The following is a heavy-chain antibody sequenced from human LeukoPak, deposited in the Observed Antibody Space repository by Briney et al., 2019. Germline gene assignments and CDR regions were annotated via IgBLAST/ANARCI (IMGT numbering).Heavy chain of an antibody. CDR2: ISGSGGST. CDR3: AKGRSGSYYEFDY. D-gene: IGHD1-26*01. Sequence: GGSLRLSCAASGFTFSSYATSWVRQAPGKGLEWVSAISGSGGSTYYADSVKGRFTISRDNSKNTLYLQMNSLRAEDTAVYYCAKGRSGSYYEFDYWGQGTLVTVSS. V-gene: IGHV3-23*01. J-gene: IGHJ4*02. CDR1: GFTFSSYA.